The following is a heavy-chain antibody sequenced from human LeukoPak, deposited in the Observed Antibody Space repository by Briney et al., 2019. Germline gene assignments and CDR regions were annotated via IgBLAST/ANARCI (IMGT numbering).Heavy chain of an antibody. D-gene: IGHD6-6*01. V-gene: IGHV4-59*01. CDR3: ARGGAARLHFQN. J-gene: IGHJ1*01. Sequence: PSETLSLTCTVSGGSISTYYWNWIRQPPGKGLEWIGYIYHSGSTNYSPSLQSRATISVDTSKNQFSLNLNSVTAADTAVYYCARGGAARLHFQNWGQGTLVTVSS. CDR1: GGSISTYY. CDR2: IYHSGST.